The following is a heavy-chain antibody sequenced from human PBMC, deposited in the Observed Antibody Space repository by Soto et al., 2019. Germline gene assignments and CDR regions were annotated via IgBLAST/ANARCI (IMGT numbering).Heavy chain of an antibody. Sequence: QDHLVQSGPEVKRPGTSVRISCKTSGLTFTDYSLHWVRQAPGQGLEWMGRIDIGNGNRKYSQDLQGRVTITSDTSASTAYMDLNSLKFEDTAVYYCATEGRSGWYDYWGQGTLVTVSS. D-gene: IGHD6-19*01. CDR1: GLTFTDYS. CDR3: ATEGRSGWYDY. J-gene: IGHJ4*02. CDR2: IDIGNGNR. V-gene: IGHV1-3*04.